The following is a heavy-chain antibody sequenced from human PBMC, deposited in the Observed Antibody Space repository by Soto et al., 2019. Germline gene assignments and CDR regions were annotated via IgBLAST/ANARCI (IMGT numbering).Heavy chain of an antibody. J-gene: IGHJ6*02. D-gene: IGHD2-15*01. CDR3: GGGCCSSGRCYYEDRESLAD. CDR1: GYTFSMYS. CDR2: ISAHNGNT. Sequence: ASVKVSCKASGYTFSMYSITWVRQAPGQRLEWMGWISAHNGNTNYVQKFQGRVTMTTDTSTSTAYMELRSLRSDDTAVYYCGGGCCSSGRCYYEDRESLADWGQGTTVTVSS. V-gene: IGHV1-18*01.